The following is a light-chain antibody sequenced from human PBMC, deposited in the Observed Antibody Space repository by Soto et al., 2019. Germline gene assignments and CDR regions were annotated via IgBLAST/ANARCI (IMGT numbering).Light chain of an antibody. V-gene: IGKV1-39*01. J-gene: IGKJ2*01. CDR3: QQSYSTPYT. CDR1: QSISSY. CDR2: TAS. Sequence: DLQMTQSPSSLSASVGDRVTIICRASQSISSYLNWYQQKPGKAPKLLIHTASSLQSGVPSRFSGSGSETDFTLTISSLQPEDFATYYCQQSYSTPYTFGQGTNLEIK.